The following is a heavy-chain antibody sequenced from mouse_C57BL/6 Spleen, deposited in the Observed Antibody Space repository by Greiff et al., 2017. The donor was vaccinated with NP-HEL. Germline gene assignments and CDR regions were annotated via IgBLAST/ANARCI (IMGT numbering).Heavy chain of an antibody. CDR3: ARDYGSSYHVAWFAY. CDR1: GYAFSSSW. Sequence: QVQLQQSGPELVKPGASVKISCKASGYAFSSSWMNWVKQRPGKGLEWIGRIYPGDGDTNYNGKFKGKATLTADQSSSTAYMQLSSLTSEDSAVYFCARDYGSSYHVAWFAYWGQGTLVTVSA. V-gene: IGHV1-82*01. J-gene: IGHJ3*01. CDR2: IYPGDGDT. D-gene: IGHD1-1*01.